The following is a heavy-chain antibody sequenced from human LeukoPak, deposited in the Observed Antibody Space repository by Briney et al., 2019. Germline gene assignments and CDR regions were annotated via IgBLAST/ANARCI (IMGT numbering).Heavy chain of an antibody. CDR1: GFTFSSYS. CDR3: ARPLWLFEHSSSPIDY. D-gene: IGHD6-6*01. Sequence: GGSLRLSCAASGFTFSSYSMNWVRQAPGKGPEWVSSISSSSSYIYYADSVKGRFTISRDNAKNSLYLQMNSLRAEDTAVYYCARPLWLFEHSSSPIDYWGQGTLVTVSS. CDR2: ISSSSSYI. V-gene: IGHV3-21*01. J-gene: IGHJ4*02.